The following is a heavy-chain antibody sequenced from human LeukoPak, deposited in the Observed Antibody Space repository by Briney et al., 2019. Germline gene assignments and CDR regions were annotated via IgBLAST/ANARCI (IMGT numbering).Heavy chain of an antibody. J-gene: IGHJ6*03. CDR3: ARGRSTTPRNKYYYYMDV. V-gene: IGHV1-8*01. Sequence: GASVKVSCKASGCTFTSYDINWVRQATGQGLEWMGWMNPNSGNTGYAQKFQGRVTMTRNTSISTAYMELSSLRSEDTAVYYCARGRSTTPRNKYYYYMDVWGKGTTVTVSS. D-gene: IGHD1-1*01. CDR2: MNPNSGNT. CDR1: GCTFTSYD.